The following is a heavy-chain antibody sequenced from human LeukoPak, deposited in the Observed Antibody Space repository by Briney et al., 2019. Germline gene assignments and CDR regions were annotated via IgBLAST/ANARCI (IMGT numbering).Heavy chain of an antibody. Sequence: AAVKVSCKASGYTFTAYYMHWLRQAAGQGLECIGWINPNSGDANYAQKFQGRVTMTRDTSISTAYLELSRLRSDDTAVYYCARADSGSYSSWFDPWGQGTLVTVSS. J-gene: IGHJ5*02. CDR3: ARADSGSYSSWFDP. CDR1: GYTFTAYY. V-gene: IGHV1-2*02. CDR2: INPNSGDA. D-gene: IGHD1-26*01.